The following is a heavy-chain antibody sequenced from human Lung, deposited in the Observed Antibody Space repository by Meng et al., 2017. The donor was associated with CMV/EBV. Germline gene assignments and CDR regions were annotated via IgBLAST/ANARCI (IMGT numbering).Heavy chain of an antibody. V-gene: IGHV7-4-1*01. CDR1: WYTFPSSG. J-gene: IGHJ4*02. Sequence: QWKLVGSGSEWKKAGASLKVVCQGVWYTFPSSGLNWLRHAPGQGCEGMGWININTGNPTYAQGFTGRFVFSLDTSVSTAYLQIDSLKAADTAVYYCARGNGWRFDYWGQGTLVTVSS. CDR3: ARGNGWRFDY. CDR2: ININTGNP. D-gene: IGHD6-19*01.